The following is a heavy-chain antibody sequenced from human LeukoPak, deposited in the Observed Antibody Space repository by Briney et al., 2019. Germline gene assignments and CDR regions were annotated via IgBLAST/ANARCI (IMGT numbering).Heavy chain of an antibody. CDR3: ARDRIAMVPYNYLDY. D-gene: IGHD3-10*01. J-gene: IGHJ4*02. V-gene: IGHV1-46*01. CDR2: INPSGGST. Sequence: ASVKVSCKASGYTFTSYYMHWVRQAPGQGLEWMGIINPSGGSTSYAQKFQGRVTMTRDTSTSTVYMELSSLRSEDTAVYYCARDRIAMVPYNYLDYWGQGTLVTVSS. CDR1: GYTFTSYY.